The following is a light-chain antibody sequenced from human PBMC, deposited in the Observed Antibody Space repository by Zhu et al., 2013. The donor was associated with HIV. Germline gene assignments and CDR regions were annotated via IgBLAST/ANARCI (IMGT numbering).Light chain of an antibody. Sequence: DIQMTQSPSSLSASVGDSVTITCRASQSISTYLNWYQQRPGKAPELLMYGSFVLKSGVPSRFAGSGSGTDFTLTITSLQPEDFAVYYCQQTYGPPLTFGGGTTVEVK. CDR2: GSF. V-gene: IGKV1-39*01. J-gene: IGKJ4*01. CDR3: QQTYGPPLT. CDR1: QSISTY.